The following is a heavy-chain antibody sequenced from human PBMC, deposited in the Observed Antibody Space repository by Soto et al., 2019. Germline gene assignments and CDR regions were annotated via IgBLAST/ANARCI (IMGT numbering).Heavy chain of an antibody. V-gene: IGHV3-9*01. CDR1: GFTFDDYA. Sequence: LRLSCAASGFTFDDYAMHWVRQAPGKGLEWVTGISWNRDTIGYADSVKGRFTISRDNAKNSLYLQMNSLRAEDTAFYYCARDVWSRASGPPDSWGQGTLVTVSS. D-gene: IGHD3-10*01. CDR2: ISWNRDTI. CDR3: ARDVWSRASGPPDS. J-gene: IGHJ4*02.